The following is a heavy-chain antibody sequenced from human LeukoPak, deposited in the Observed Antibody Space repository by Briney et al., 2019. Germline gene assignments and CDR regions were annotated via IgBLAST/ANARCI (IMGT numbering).Heavy chain of an antibody. V-gene: IGHV3-33*06. D-gene: IGHD3-22*01. Sequence: GGSLRLSCAASGFTFSSYGMHWVRQAPGKGLEWVAVIWYDGSNKYYADSVKGRFTISRDNSKNTLYLQMNSLRAEDTAVYYCAKALWSSGHNWFDPWGQGTLVTVSS. J-gene: IGHJ5*02. CDR2: IWYDGSNK. CDR3: AKALWSSGHNWFDP. CDR1: GFTFSSYG.